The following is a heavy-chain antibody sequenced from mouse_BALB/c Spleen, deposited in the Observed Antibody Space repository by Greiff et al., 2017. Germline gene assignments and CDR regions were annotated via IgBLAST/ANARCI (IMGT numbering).Heavy chain of an antibody. CDR2: IYPYNGGT. V-gene: IGHV1S29*02. CDR3: ARSGLYYDYEYYFDY. J-gene: IGHJ2*01. CDR1: GYTFTDYN. D-gene: IGHD2-4*01. Sequence: EVQLKESGPELVKPGASVKISCKASGYTFTDYNMHWVKQSHGKSLEWIGYIYPYNGGTGYNQKFKSKATLTVDNSSSTAYMELRSLTSEDSAVYYCARSGLYYDYEYYFDYWGQGTTLTVSS.